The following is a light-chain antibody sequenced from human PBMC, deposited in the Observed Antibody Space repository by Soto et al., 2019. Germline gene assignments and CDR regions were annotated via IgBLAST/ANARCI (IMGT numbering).Light chain of an antibody. J-gene: IGLJ3*02. CDR3: QSYDSSLTDSRV. CDR1: SSNIGAGYD. Sequence: QSVLTQPPSLSGAPGQRVIISCTGSSSNIGAGYDVHWYQQLPGAAPQLLIFDNNYRPSGVLDRFSGSKSGTSAYLAITGLQSEDEAHYYCQSYDSSLTDSRVFCGGTQLTVL. V-gene: IGLV1-40*01. CDR2: DNN.